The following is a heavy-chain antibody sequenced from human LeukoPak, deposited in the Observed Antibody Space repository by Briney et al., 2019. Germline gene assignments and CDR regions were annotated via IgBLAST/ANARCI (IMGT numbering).Heavy chain of an antibody. CDR1: GGSISSYY. V-gene: IGHV4-59*01. J-gene: IGHJ4*02. CDR2: VYYRGNS. D-gene: IGHD1-26*01. CDR3: ARSDLSGSPFFDY. Sequence: SETLSLTCTVSGGSISSYYWSWLRQPAGKGLEWIGSVYYRGNSYYKPSLKSRVTISVDTSKNQFSLKLSSVTAADTAVYYCARSDLSGSPFFDYWGQGTLVTVSS.